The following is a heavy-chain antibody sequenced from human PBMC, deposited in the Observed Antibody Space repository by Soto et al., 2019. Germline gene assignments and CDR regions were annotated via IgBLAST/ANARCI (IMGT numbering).Heavy chain of an antibody. Sequence: ASVKVSCKASGYTFTGYYMRWVRQAPGQGLEWMGMINPNSGSTNYAQKFQGRVTLTRDTSTRTVYMELSSLRFDDTAVYYCARDLAAGDYWGQGTLVTSPQ. V-gene: IGHV1-46*01. CDR1: GYTFTGYY. CDR2: INPNSGST. D-gene: IGHD6-13*01. J-gene: IGHJ4*02. CDR3: ARDLAAGDY.